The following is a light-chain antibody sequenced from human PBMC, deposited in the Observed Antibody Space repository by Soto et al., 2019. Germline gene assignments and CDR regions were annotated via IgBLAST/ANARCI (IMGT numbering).Light chain of an antibody. CDR3: VAWDDSLNGHWV. V-gene: IGLV1-44*01. CDR2: SNN. Sequence: QLVLTQPPSASGTPGQRVTISCSGSSSNVGSNTVDWYQQLPGTAPKLLIYSNNQRPSGVPDRFSGSKSGTSASLAISGLQSEDEADYYCVAWDDSLNGHWVFGGGTKLTVL. J-gene: IGLJ3*02. CDR1: SSNVGSNT.